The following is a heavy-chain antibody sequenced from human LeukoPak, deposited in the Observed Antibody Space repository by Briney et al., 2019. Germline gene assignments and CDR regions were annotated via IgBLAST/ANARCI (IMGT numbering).Heavy chain of an antibody. CDR3: ARIWDYGSGTRRREDAFDI. Sequence: ASVKVSCKASGYTFTSYDINWVRQATGQGLEWMGWMNPNSGNTGYAQKFQGRVTMTRNTSISTAYMELSSLRSEDTAVYYCARIWDYGSGTRRREDAFDIWGQGTMVTVSS. J-gene: IGHJ3*02. D-gene: IGHD3-10*01. CDR1: GYTFTSYD. CDR2: MNPNSGNT. V-gene: IGHV1-8*01.